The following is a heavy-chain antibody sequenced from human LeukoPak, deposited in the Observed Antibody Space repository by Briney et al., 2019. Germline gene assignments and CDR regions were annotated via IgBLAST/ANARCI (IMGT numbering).Heavy chain of an antibody. CDR3: ARGLDGSGYFDH. CDR2: IYTSGST. D-gene: IGHD3-10*01. J-gene: IGHJ4*02. V-gene: IGHV4-4*07. Sequence: SETLSLTWTVSGGSISSYYWSWIRQPAGKGLEWIGRIYTSGSTNYNPSLKSRVTMSVDTSKNQFSPKLSSVTAADTAVYYCARGLDGSGYFDHWGQGTLVTVSS. CDR1: GGSISSYY.